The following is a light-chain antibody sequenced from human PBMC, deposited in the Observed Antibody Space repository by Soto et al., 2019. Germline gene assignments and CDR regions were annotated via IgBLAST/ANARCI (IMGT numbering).Light chain of an antibody. CDR3: QQTYNTPYT. Sequence: IHMTQSPSSLSASVGDRVTITCRASQRITTYLNWYQQKPGEAPKLLISTSGTLQRGVPSRFTGSGSGTDFTLTITGLQPADFATYFCQQTYNTPYTFVQGTKLEIK. CDR2: TSG. V-gene: IGKV1-39*01. CDR1: QRITTY. J-gene: IGKJ2*01.